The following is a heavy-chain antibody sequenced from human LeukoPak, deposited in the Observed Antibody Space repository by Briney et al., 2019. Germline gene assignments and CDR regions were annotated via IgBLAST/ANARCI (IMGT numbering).Heavy chain of an antibody. J-gene: IGHJ4*02. CDR1: GFTFSDFY. D-gene: IGHD2-15*01. Sequence: GGSLRLSCAASGFTFSDFYMSWVRQAPGKGLEWVSYISYSGSNIYYADSVKGRFTISRDNAKNSLFLQMNSLRAEDTAVYYCARGLSGGSADYWGQGTLVGVSS. CDR3: ARGLSGGSADY. V-gene: IGHV3-11*04. CDR2: ISYSGSNI.